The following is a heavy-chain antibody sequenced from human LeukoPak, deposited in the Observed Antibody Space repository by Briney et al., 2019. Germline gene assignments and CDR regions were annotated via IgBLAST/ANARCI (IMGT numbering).Heavy chain of an antibody. D-gene: IGHD2/OR15-2a*01. CDR2: INPNSGGT. CDR1: GYIFTDFY. V-gene: IGHV1-2*06. J-gene: IGHJ4*02. CDR3: ARGRDPGNSDY. Sequence: ASVKDSCKASGYIFTDFYMHWVRQAPGQALGWMGRINPNSGGTNYAQKFQGRVTMTRDTSISTAYMELSRLRSDDTAVYYCARGRDPGNSDYWGQGTLVTVSS.